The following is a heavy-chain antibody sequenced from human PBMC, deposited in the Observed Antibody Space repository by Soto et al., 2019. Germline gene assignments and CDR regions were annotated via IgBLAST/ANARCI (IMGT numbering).Heavy chain of an antibody. CDR1: GFSLSTSGMC. D-gene: IGHD1-26*01. V-gene: IGHV2-70*01. Sequence: SGPTLVNPTQTLTLTCTFSGFSLSTSGMCVSWIRQPPGKALEWLALIDWDDDKYYSTSLKTRLTISKDTSKNQVVLTMTNMEILDTASFSWDGIKGGSYSSFDSGAGGPLFT. CDR2: IDWDDDK. J-gene: IGHJ4*02. CDR3: DGIKGGSYSSFDS.